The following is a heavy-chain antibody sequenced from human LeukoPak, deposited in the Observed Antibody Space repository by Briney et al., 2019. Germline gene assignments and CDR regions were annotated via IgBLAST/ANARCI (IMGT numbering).Heavy chain of an antibody. J-gene: IGHJ4*02. CDR2: INHSGST. V-gene: IGHV4-34*01. CDR1: GGSFSGYY. D-gene: IGHD2-2*01. Sequence: SETLSLTCAVSGGSFSGYYWSWIRQPPGKGLEWIGEINHSGSTNYNPSLKSRVTISVDTSKNQFSLKLSSVTAADTAVYYCARHRQYQLLRGYYFDYWGQGTLVTVSS. CDR3: ARHRQYQLLRGYYFDY.